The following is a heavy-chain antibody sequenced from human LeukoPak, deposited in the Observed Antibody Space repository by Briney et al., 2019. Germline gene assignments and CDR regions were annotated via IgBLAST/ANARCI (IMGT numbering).Heavy chain of an antibody. V-gene: IGHV3-48*04. J-gene: IGHJ6*03. CDR3: VRDPSYGSSWYYYMDV. CDR1: EFTFVRYA. CDR2: ISSSSFKI. D-gene: IGHD6-13*01. Sequence: GGSLRLSCAASEFTFVRYAMNWVRQAPGKGLEWVSYISSSSFKIGYADSVKGRFTISRDNSKNSLYLQMDSLRVEDTAVYYWVRDPSYGSSWYYYMDVWGKGTTVTVSS.